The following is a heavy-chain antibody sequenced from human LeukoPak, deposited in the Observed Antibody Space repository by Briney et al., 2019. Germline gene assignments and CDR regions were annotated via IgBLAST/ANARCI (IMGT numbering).Heavy chain of an antibody. V-gene: IGHV1-2*02. CDR2: INPNSGGT. D-gene: IGHD1-20*01. Sequence: ASVKVSCKASGYTFTGYYMHWVRQAPGQGLEWMGWINPNSGGTNYAQKFQGRVTMTRDTSISTAYMELSRLRSDDTAVYYCARIPPTITTMTTSAITWYNWFDSWGQGTLVTV. J-gene: IGHJ5*01. CDR1: GYTFTGYY. CDR3: ARIPPTITTMTTSAITWYNWFDS.